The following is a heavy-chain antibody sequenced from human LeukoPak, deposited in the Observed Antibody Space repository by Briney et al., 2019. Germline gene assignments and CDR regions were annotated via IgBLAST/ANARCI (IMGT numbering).Heavy chain of an antibody. V-gene: IGHV3-66*01. Sequence: PGGSLRLSCVASGILVSSNYMSWVRQAPGKGLEWVSFIDSTGSTYYADSVKGRFTISRDNSRNTLYLQMNSLRVEDTAVYYCARRERLGYSYGRGTLDIWGQGTMVTVFS. J-gene: IGHJ3*02. D-gene: IGHD5-18*01. CDR3: ARRERLGYSYGRGTLDI. CDR2: IDSTGST. CDR1: GILVSSNY.